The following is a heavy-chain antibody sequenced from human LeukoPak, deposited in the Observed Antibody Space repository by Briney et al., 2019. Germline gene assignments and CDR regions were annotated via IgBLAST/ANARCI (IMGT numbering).Heavy chain of an antibody. Sequence: GGSLRLSCAASGFTFSSYSMNWVRQAPGKGLEWVSSISSSSSYIYYADSVRGRFTISRDNAKNSLYLQMNSLRAEDTAVYYCARATRDGYNFWGQGTLVTVSS. CDR3: ARATRDGYNF. D-gene: IGHD5-24*01. CDR2: ISSSSSYI. CDR1: GFTFSSYS. V-gene: IGHV3-21*01. J-gene: IGHJ4*02.